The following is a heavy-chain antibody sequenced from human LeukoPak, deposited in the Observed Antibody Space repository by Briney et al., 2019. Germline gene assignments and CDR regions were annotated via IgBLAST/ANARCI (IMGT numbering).Heavy chain of an antibody. CDR1: GFTFTSYY. J-gene: IGHJ4*02. CDR2: IIPIFGTA. V-gene: IGHV1-69*13. Sequence: SVKVSCKASGFTFTSYYMHWVRQAPGQGLEWMGGIIPIFGTANYAQKFQGRVTITADESTSTAYMELSSLRSEDTAVYYCARGRGEYYYDSSGGYWGQGTLVTVSS. D-gene: IGHD3-22*01. CDR3: ARGRGEYYYDSSGGY.